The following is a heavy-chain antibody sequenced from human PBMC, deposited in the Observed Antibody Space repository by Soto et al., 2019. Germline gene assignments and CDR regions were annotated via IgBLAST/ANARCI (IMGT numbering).Heavy chain of an antibody. V-gene: IGHV3-7*01. CDR2: IKQDGSEK. CDR3: ARGEAIGDDP. J-gene: IGHJ5*02. CDR1: GLTFSSYW. D-gene: IGHD3-10*01. Sequence: EVQLVESGGGLAQPGGSLRLSCAASGLTFSSYWMTWVRQAPGKGLEWVANIKQDGSEKYYVDSVKGRFTISRDNAKNSLYLQMNNLRVEDTAVYYFARGEAIGDDPWGHGTRVTVSS.